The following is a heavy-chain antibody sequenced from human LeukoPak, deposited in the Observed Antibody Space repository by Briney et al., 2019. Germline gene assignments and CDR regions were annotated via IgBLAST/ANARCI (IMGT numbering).Heavy chain of an antibody. D-gene: IGHD4-23*01. V-gene: IGHV3-66*01. J-gene: IGHJ5*02. CDR2: IYSGGST. Sequence: GGSLRLSCAASGFSVSRNFMTWVRQAPGKGLEWVSVIYSGGSTYYADSVKGRFTISRDNSKNTLYLQMNSLRAEDTAVYYCARNYGGNTGGYNWFDPWGQGTLVTVSS. CDR3: ARNYGGNTGGYNWFDP. CDR1: GFSVSRNF.